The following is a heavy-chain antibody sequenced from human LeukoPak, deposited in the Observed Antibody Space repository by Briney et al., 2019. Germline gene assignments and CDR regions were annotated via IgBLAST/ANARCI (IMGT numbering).Heavy chain of an antibody. J-gene: IGHJ5*02. CDR1: GGTFSSYA. D-gene: IGHD1-14*01. V-gene: IGHV1-69*05. CDR3: ARDGEPFKGYNWFDP. Sequence: SVKVSCKASGGTFSSYAISWVRQAPGQGLEWMGGIIPIFGTANYAQKFQGRVTITTDESTSTAYMELSSLRSEDTAVYYCARDGEPFKGYNWFDPWGQGTLVTVSS. CDR2: IIPIFGTA.